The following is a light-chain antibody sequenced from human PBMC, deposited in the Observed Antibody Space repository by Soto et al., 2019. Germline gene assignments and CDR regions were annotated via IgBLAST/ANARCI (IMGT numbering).Light chain of an antibody. CDR3: QKYGSPRIT. CDR2: AAS. V-gene: IGKV3-20*01. J-gene: IGKJ5*01. CDR1: QTVSNNY. Sequence: VFSRAPFSLSLSPGDRATPSSSASQTVSNNYLAWCQQKPGQAPRLIIYAASSRATGIPDRFSGSGSGTDFTLTISRLELEDFAVYYCQKYGSPRITCGQGPRREIK.